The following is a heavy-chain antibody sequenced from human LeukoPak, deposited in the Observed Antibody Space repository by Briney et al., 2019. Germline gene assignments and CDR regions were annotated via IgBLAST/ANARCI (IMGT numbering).Heavy chain of an antibody. Sequence: PSETLSLTCTVSGGSISSYYWSWIRQAPGKGLEWIGYIYYSGSTNYNPSLKSRVTISVDTSKNQFSLKLSSVTAADTAVYYCARTYSSSVPFDYWGPGTLVTVSS. CDR3: ARTYSSSVPFDY. V-gene: IGHV4-59*01. CDR1: GGSISSYY. D-gene: IGHD6-6*01. CDR2: IYYSGST. J-gene: IGHJ4*02.